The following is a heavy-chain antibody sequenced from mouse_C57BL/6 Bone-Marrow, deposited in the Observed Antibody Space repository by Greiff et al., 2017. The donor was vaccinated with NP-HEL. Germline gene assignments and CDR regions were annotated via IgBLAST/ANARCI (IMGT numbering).Heavy chain of an antibody. CDR2: INPNYGPT. CDR1: GYSFTAYN. V-gene: IGHV1-39*01. D-gene: IGHD1-1*01. Sequence: EVQLQESGPELVKPGASVKISCKASGYSFTAYNMNWVKQSNGRSLEWIGEINPNYGPTSYNQKLKGKATLTVDKSSSTASMQLNSLTSEDSAVDYCARWDYGSSYEAYWGQGTLVTVSA. CDR3: ARWDYGSSYEAY. J-gene: IGHJ3*01.